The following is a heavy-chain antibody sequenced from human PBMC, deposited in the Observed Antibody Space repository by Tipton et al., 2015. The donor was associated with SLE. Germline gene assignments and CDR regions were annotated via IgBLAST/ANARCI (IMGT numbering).Heavy chain of an antibody. CDR3: ARFYPIVVVPAAMRESSYYYGMDV. Sequence: ASGFTFSDYYMSWIRQAPGKGLEWVSYISSSGSTIYYADSVKGRFTISRDNAKNSLYLQMNSLRAEDTAVYYCARFYPIVVVPAAMRESSYYYGMDVWGQGTTVTVSS. J-gene: IGHJ6*02. D-gene: IGHD2-2*01. CDR2: ISSSGSTI. CDR1: GFTFSDYY. V-gene: IGHV3-11*01.